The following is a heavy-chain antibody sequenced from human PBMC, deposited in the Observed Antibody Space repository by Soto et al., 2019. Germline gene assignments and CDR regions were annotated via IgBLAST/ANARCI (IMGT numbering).Heavy chain of an antibody. CDR2: IRHDGREL. V-gene: IGHV3-7*01. CDR3: QRDVPPPGAMALDY. CDR1: GFSFRNYW. J-gene: IGHJ4*02. D-gene: IGHD2-2*01. Sequence: PGGSLRLSCAASGFSFRNYWMTWVRQAPGKGLEWVANIRHDGRELYYGDSVRGRFTTSRDNAKNSLFLQLNSLRAEYTAFYYCQRDVPPPGAMALDYWGQGSLATVSS.